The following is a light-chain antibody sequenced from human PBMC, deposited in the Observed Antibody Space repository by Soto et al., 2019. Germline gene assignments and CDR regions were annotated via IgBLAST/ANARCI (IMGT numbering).Light chain of an antibody. Sequence: DIQMTQSPSTLSASLPDVVALTFLASQSISTWLAWYQQRSGTAPKLLIYDSSSWESGVPARFSGSGSGTEFSLTISSLQSEDFAVYFCQQYNSSSKTFGQGTRLEIK. J-gene: IGKJ5*01. V-gene: IGKV1-5*01. CDR1: QSISTW. CDR2: DSS. CDR3: QQYNSSSKT.